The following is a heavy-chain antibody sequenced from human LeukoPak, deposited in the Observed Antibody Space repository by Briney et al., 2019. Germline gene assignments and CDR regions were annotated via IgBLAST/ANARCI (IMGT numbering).Heavy chain of an antibody. J-gene: IGHJ4*02. CDR3: TTRWLQFGAFFDY. V-gene: IGHV3-15*01. CDR1: GFTFSNAW. D-gene: IGHD5-24*01. Sequence: GGSLRLSCAASGFTFSNAWMSWVRQAPGKGLEWVGRIKSKTDGGTTDYAAPVKGRFTISRDDSKNTLYLQMNSLKTEDTAVYYCTTRWLQFGAFFDYWGQGTLVTVSS. CDR2: IKSKTDGGTT.